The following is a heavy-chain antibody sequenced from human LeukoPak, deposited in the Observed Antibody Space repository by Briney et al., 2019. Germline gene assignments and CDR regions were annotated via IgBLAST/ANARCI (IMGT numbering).Heavy chain of an antibody. CDR3: ARRSHCTGGSCPSV. CDR1: GDSIGSSRYY. D-gene: IGHD2-15*01. Sequence: PSETLSLTCTISGDSIGSSRYYWVWIRQRPGKGLEWVGSIYVDGRTYYNEALKSRVTIFSDTTKVQLYLRLSSVTTTDTAIYYCARRSHCTGGSCPSVWGQGTTVTVSS. J-gene: IGHJ6*02. V-gene: IGHV4-39*01. CDR2: IYVDGRT.